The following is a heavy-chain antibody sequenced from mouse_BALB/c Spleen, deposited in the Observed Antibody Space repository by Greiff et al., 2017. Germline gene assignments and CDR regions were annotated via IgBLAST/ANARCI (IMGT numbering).Heavy chain of an antibody. Sequence: EVQGVESGGGLVQPGGSLKLSCAASGFTFSSYTMSWVRQTPEKRLEWVAYISNGGGSTYYPDTVKGRFTISRDNAKNTLYLQMSSLKSEDTAMYYCARQFITTAPYFGYWGQGTTLTVSS. D-gene: IGHD1-2*01. CDR3: ARQFITTAPYFGY. CDR1: GFTFSSYT. CDR2: ISNGGGST. J-gene: IGHJ2*01. V-gene: IGHV5-12-2*01.